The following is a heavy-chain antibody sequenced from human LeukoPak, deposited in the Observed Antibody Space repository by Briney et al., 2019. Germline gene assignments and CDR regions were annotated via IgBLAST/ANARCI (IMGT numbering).Heavy chain of an antibody. Sequence: GGSLRLSCAASGINFRSSGMHWVRQAPGKGLEWVTFIQDDGSDKYYAASVKGRFTISRDNSKNTVYLHMASLRADDTALHYCAREGGRAVPGRFDQWGQGTLVTVSS. CDR1: GINFRSSG. V-gene: IGHV3-30*02. CDR3: AREGGRAVPGRFDQ. J-gene: IGHJ4*02. D-gene: IGHD6-13*01. CDR2: IQDDGSDK.